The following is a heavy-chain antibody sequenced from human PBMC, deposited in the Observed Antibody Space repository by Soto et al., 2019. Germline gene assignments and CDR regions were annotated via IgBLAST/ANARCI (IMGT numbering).Heavy chain of an antibody. CDR2: IIPISGTT. V-gene: IGHV1-69*01. CDR1: GGTFSTHA. CDR3: AMGYCSGGNVYSGMDV. J-gene: IGHJ6*02. D-gene: IGHD2-15*01. Sequence: QVQLVQSGAEVKKPGSSVKVSCKASGGTFSTHAIIWVRQAPGHGLEWMGGIIPISGTTYYTQKFHGRVTISEDEPTSTPFTELSSLKSEDTAVFYSAMGYCSGGNVYSGMDVWGQVTMVTVSS.